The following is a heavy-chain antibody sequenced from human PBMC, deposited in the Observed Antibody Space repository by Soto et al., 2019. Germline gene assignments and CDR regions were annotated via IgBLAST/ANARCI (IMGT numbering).Heavy chain of an antibody. D-gene: IGHD5-12*01. J-gene: IGHJ4*02. V-gene: IGHV3-20*04. CDR2: INWNGGST. CDR3: ARDYARTVYSGYDLFYY. CDR1: GFTFDDYG. Sequence: GGSLRLSCAASGFTFDDYGMSWVRQAPGKGLEWVSGINWNGGSTGYADSVKGRFTISRDNAKNSLYLQMNSLRAEDTALYYCARDYARTVYSGYDLFYYWGQGTLVTVSS.